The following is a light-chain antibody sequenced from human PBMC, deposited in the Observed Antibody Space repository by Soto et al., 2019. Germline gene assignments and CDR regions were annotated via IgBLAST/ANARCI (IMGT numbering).Light chain of an antibody. V-gene: IGLV6-57*04. CDR2: EHN. J-gene: IGLJ2*01. CDR3: QSHDSNFLL. Sequence: NFMLTQPHSVSESPGEPVTIYCTRTSGGIASNYVQWYQQRPGSAPTIVIYEHNQRPSGVPDRFSGSTDGSSNSASLTISGLQTADEADYFCQSHDSNFLLFGGGTKLTVL. CDR1: SGGIASNY.